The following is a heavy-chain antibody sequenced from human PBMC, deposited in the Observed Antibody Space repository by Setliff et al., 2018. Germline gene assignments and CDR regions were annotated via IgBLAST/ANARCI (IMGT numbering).Heavy chain of an antibody. CDR1: GGSVSSGYYY. V-gene: IGHV4-39*02. CDR2: VYYTGRT. J-gene: IGHJ4*01. Sequence: PSETLSLTCSVSGGSVSSGYYYWDWIRQLPGKGLEWIGTVYYTGRTYYNPSLKSRVTIAVDAPDNHFPLKLRSVTAADTAVYYCARAPNDLGVDWLFNNYFDYWGHGTLVTVSS. CDR3: ARAPNDLGVDWLFNNYFDY. D-gene: IGHD3-9*01.